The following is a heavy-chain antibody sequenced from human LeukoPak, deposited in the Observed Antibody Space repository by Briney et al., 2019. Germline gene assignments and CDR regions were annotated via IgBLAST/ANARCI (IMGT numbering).Heavy chain of an antibody. V-gene: IGHV3-30*03. J-gene: IGHJ4*02. CDR1: GFTFSSYG. CDR3: ARSNGYFDY. Sequence: GGSLRLSCAASGFTFSSYGMHWVRQAPGKGLEGVAVISYDGSNKYYADSVKGRFTISRDNSKNTLYLQMNSLRTEDTAMYYCARSNGYFDYWGQGTLVTVSS. CDR2: ISYDGSNK. D-gene: IGHD2-8*01.